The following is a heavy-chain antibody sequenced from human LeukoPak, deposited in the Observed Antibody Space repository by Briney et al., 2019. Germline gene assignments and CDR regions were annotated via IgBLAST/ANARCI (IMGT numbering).Heavy chain of an antibody. CDR1: GFTFSSYE. CDR2: ISSSGSTI. Sequence: GGFLRLSFAASGFTFSSYEMNWVGQAPGKGLEGVSYISSSGSTIYYADSLKGRFTISRDNAKNSLYLQMNSLRAEDTAVYYCARDHYDSYYMDVWGKGTTVTVSS. J-gene: IGHJ6*03. CDR3: ARDHYDSYYMDV. D-gene: IGHD3-16*01. V-gene: IGHV3-48*03.